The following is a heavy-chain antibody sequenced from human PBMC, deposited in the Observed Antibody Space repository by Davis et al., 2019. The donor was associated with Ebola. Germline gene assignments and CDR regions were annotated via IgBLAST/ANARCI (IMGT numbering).Heavy chain of an antibody. Sequence: GESLKISCAASGFTFSSYAMSWVRQDPGNGLEWVPGLSGSGDSTYDAESAKGRFTISRDNSKNTLDLQMNSLRAEDTAVYYCATVPDAGGNFAYFQHWGQGTLVTVSS. CDR3: ATVPDAGGNFAYFQH. J-gene: IGHJ1*01. CDR2: LSGSGDST. CDR1: GFTFSSYA. V-gene: IGHV3-23*01. D-gene: IGHD4-23*01.